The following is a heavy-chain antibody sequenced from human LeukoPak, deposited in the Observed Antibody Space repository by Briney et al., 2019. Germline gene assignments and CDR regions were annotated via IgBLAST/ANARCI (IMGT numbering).Heavy chain of an antibody. Sequence: GGSLRLSCAVSGFTFSDHYMDWVRQAPGKELEWVGRIRNKANSYTTEYAASVKGRFTISRDDSKNSMYLQMNSLKTEDTAVYYCGRNRDYALSHWGQGTLVTVSS. CDR1: GFTFSDHY. CDR2: IRNKANSYTT. CDR3: GRNRDYALSH. V-gene: IGHV3-72*01. J-gene: IGHJ4*02. D-gene: IGHD4-17*01.